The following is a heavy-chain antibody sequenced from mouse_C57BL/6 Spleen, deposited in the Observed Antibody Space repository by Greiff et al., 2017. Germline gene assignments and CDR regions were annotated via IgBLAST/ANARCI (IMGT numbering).Heavy chain of an antibody. J-gene: IGHJ2*01. CDR3: ARSYGSSLAY. V-gene: IGHV1-69*01. CDR1: GYTFTSYW. D-gene: IGHD1-1*01. CDR2: IDPSDSYT. Sequence: QVQLQQSGAELVMPGASVKLSCKASGYTFTSYWMHWVKQRPGQGLEWIGEIDPSDSYTNYNQKFKGKSTFTVDKSSSTAYMQLSSLTSEDSSVYYCARSYGSSLAYWGQGTPLTVSS.